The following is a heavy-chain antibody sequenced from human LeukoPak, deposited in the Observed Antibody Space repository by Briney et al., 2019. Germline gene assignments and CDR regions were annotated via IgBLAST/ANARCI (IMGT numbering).Heavy chain of an antibody. Sequence: PGGSLRLSCAASGFTFSNYGIHWVRQAPGRGLEWVAVISYDGNKKYYADSAKGRFTISRDNSKNTLYLQMNTLRAEDTAVYYCAKPPDWYCSSPSCHFAAPFDYWGQGTLVTVSS. CDR2: ISYDGNKK. CDR1: GFTFSNYG. D-gene: IGHD2-2*01. V-gene: IGHV3-30*18. J-gene: IGHJ4*02. CDR3: AKPPDWYCSSPSCHFAAPFDY.